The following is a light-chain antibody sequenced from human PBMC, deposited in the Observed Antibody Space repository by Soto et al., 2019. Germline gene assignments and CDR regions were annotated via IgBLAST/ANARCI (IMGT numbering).Light chain of an antibody. CDR3: QQSYSLPLT. CDR1: QSISDY. J-gene: IGKJ3*01. V-gene: IGKV1-39*01. Sequence: DIQMTQSPSSVSASVGDRVAITCRSSQSISDYLNWYQQKPGKALKLVIYGASNLQSGVPPRFSGSGSGSEFTLTISGLQPDDFAIYFCQQSYSLPLTFGPGTKVDIK. CDR2: GAS.